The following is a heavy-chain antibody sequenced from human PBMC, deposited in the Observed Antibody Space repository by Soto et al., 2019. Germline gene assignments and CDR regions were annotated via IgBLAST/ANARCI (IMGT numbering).Heavy chain of an antibody. CDR2: VYPSGST. CDR3: VRPAPGLHWYFDL. J-gene: IGHJ2*01. V-gene: IGHV4-30-2*01. Sequence: QLQLQESGSGLVKPSQTLSLTCAVSGGSINSGDYSWSWIRQPPGKGLEWIGFVYPSGSTYYNPSLKRRVTISLDRPKNQFSLKMNSVTAADTAVYSCVRPAPGLHWYFDLWGRGTLITVSS. CDR1: GGSINSGDYS.